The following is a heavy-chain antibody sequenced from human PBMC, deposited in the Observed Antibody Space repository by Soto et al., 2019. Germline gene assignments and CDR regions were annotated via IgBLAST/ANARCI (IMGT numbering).Heavy chain of an antibody. V-gene: IGHV4-31*03. Sequence: SETLSLTCTVSGGSISSGGYYWSWIRQHPGKGLEWIGYIYYSGSTYYNPSLKSRVTISVDTPKNQFSLKLSSVTAADTAVYYCARENSRTVTTCFDYWGQGTLVTVSS. D-gene: IGHD4-17*01. CDR3: ARENSRTVTTCFDY. CDR2: IYYSGST. CDR1: GGSISSGGYY. J-gene: IGHJ4*02.